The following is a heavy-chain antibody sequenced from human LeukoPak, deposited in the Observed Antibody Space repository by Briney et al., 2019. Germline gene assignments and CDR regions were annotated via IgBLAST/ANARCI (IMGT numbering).Heavy chain of an antibody. J-gene: IGHJ3*02. V-gene: IGHV3-9*01. CDR1: GFTFDGYA. Sequence: QPGRSLRLSCAASGFTFDGYAMHWVRQAPGKGLEWVSGISWNSGSIGYADSVKGRFTISRDNAKNSLYLQMNSLRAEDTALYYCAKDKSAMVKRSAFDIWGQGTMVTVSS. CDR3: AKDKSAMVKRSAFDI. CDR2: ISWNSGSI. D-gene: IGHD5-18*01.